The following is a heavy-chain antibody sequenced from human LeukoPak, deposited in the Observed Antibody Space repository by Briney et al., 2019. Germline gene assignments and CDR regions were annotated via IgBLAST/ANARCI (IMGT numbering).Heavy chain of an antibody. CDR2: IYYSGST. CDR1: GGSISSYY. D-gene: IGHD3-22*01. J-gene: IGHJ4*02. V-gene: IGHV4-59*01. CDR3: AIAPISGYSYYFDY. Sequence: SETLSLTCTVSGGSISSYYWSWIRQPPGKGLEWIGYIYYSGSTNYNPSLKSRVTISVDTSKNQFSLKLSSVTAADTAVYYCAIAPISGYSYYFDYWGQGTLDTVSS.